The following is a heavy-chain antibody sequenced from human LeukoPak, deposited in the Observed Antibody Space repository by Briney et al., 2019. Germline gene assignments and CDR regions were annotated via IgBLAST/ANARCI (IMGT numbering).Heavy chain of an antibody. V-gene: IGHV4-59*01. CDR3: ARGVFWSGYYYYYYMDV. CDR1: GGSISSYY. CDR2: IYYSGST. D-gene: IGHD3-3*01. Sequence: SETLSLTCTVSGGSISSYYWSWIRQPPGKGLEWIGYIYYSGSTNYNPSLKSRVTISVDTSKNQFSLKLSSVTAADTAVYYCARGVFWSGYYYYYYMDVWGTGTTVTVSS. J-gene: IGHJ6*03.